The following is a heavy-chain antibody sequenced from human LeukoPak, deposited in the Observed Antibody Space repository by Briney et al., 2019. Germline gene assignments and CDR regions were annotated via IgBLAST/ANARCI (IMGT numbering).Heavy chain of an antibody. J-gene: IGHJ4*01. Sequence: TGGSLRLSWAASGITFSNYDMNWGRQAPGKGLEWVSYINSGSSTMYYADSLKGRFTNSRDNAKNSLYLQMNSLGDEDTDVYYCARETLGYGSNWTPGDYWGQGTLVTVSS. V-gene: IGHV3-48*02. D-gene: IGHD6-13*01. CDR1: GITFSNYD. CDR2: INSGSSTM. CDR3: ARETLGYGSNWTPGDY.